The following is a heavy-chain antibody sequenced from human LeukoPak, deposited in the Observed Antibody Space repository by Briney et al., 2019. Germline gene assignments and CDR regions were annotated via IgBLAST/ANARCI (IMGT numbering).Heavy chain of an antibody. CDR3: ARSSPQGDY. CDR1: GGSIRSYY. J-gene: IGHJ4*02. V-gene: IGHV4-59*08. CDR2: IYYSGST. Sequence: SEALSLTCTVSGGSIRSYYWSWIRQPPGKGLEWIGYIYYSGSTNYNPSLKSRVTISVDTSKNQFSLKLSSVTAADTAVYYCARSSPQGDYWGQGTLVTVSS.